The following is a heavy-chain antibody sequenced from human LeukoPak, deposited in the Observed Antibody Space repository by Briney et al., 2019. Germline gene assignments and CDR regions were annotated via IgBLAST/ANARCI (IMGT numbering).Heavy chain of an antibody. D-gene: IGHD3-22*01. CDR2: TYSRDDTT. CDR3: ARELDSSGHLDY. V-gene: IGHV1-46*01. CDR1: GYIFTSYY. Sequence: GASVKVSCKASGYIFTSYYMHWVRQAPGQGLEWMGVTYSRDDTTSSAQKFRGRVTLARDVSTTTVYMELSSLRSEDTAVYYCARELDSSGHLDYWGRGNLVSVSS. J-gene: IGHJ4*02.